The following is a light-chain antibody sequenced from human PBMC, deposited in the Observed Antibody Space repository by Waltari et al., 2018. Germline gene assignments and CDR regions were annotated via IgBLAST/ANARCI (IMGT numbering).Light chain of an antibody. Sequence: SYELTQPSSVSVSPGQTATITCPGEVLSNKYARGLQQWPGRAPVLVAYKDNERPPGIPERFSGSGSGTRVTLTIAGAQAEDEADYYCYSAADNTLVFGGGTKLTVL. V-gene: IGLV3-27*01. CDR2: KDN. CDR3: YSAADNTLV. CDR1: VLSNKY. J-gene: IGLJ2*01.